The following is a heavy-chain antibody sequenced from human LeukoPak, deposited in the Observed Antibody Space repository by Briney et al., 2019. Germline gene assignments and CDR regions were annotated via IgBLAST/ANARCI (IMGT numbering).Heavy chain of an antibody. Sequence: PGGSLRLSCAASGFTFSTFAMIWVRQPPGKGLEWVSSIFPSGGEIHYADSVRGRFTISRDNSKSTLSLQMNSLRAEDTAVYYCARDGNNYYYSYMDVWGKGTTVTISS. CDR2: IFPSGGEI. D-gene: IGHD1-26*01. CDR3: ARDGNNYYYSYMDV. CDR1: GFTFSTFA. V-gene: IGHV3-23*01. J-gene: IGHJ6*03.